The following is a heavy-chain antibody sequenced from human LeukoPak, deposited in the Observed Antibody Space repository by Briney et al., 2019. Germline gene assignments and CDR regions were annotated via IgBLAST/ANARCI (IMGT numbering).Heavy chain of an antibody. CDR1: GYSISSGYY. CDR2: IYHSGST. CDR3: ARERHYGAYYFDY. J-gene: IGHJ4*02. Sequence: SETLSLTCTVSGYSISSGYYWGWIRQPPGKGLEWIGSIYHSGSTYYNPSLKSRVTISVDTSKNQFSLKLSSVTAADTAVYYCARERHYGAYYFDYWGQGTLVTVSS. V-gene: IGHV4-38-2*02. D-gene: IGHD4-17*01.